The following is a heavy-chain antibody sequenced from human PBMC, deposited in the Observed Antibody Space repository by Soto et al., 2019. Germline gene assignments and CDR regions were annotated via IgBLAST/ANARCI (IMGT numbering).Heavy chain of an antibody. Sequence: PGGSLRLSCAASGFTFSSYWMSWVRQAPGKGLEWVANIKQDGSERYYVDSVKGRFTISRDNAKNSLYLQMNSLRAEDTAVYYCARALDCSGGSCYNYYYYMDVWGKGTTVTVSS. J-gene: IGHJ6*03. CDR2: IKQDGSER. CDR1: GFTFSSYW. D-gene: IGHD2-15*01. CDR3: ARALDCSGGSCYNYYYYMDV. V-gene: IGHV3-7*01.